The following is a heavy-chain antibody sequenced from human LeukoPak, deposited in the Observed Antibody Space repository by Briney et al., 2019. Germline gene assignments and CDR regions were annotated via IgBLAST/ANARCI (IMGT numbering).Heavy chain of an antibody. J-gene: IGHJ4*02. D-gene: IGHD4-23*01. CDR1: GYTFTSYD. Sequence: ASVKVSCKASGYTFTSYDINWVRQATGQGLEWMGWMNPNSGNTGYAQKFQGRVTMTRNTSISTAYMELSSLRSEDTAVYYCARHEYGCNSEPLWDWGQGTLVTVSS. V-gene: IGHV1-8*01. CDR3: ARHEYGCNSEPLWD. CDR2: MNPNSGNT.